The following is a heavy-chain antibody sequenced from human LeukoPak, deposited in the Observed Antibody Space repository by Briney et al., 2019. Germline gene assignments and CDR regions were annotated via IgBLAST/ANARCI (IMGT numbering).Heavy chain of an antibody. CDR1: GFTFSSYA. Sequence: GGSLRLSCAASGFTFSSYAMHWVRQAPGKGLEWVAVISYDGSNKYYADSVKGRFTISRDNSKNTLYLQMNSLRAEDTAVYYCAKATIYCTNGVCRPDYFDYWGQGTLVTVSS. J-gene: IGHJ4*02. V-gene: IGHV3-30-3*01. CDR2: ISYDGSNK. CDR3: AKATIYCTNGVCRPDYFDY. D-gene: IGHD2-8*01.